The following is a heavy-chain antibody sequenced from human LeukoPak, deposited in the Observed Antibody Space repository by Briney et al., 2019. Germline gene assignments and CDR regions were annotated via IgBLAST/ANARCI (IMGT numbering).Heavy chain of an antibody. V-gene: IGHV3-74*01. J-gene: IGHJ4*02. D-gene: IGHD6-19*01. CDR2: INSDGSSI. CDR1: GFTFSSHW. CDR3: AKAPAPFIAVADYFDY. Sequence: GGSLRLSCAASGFTFSSHWMHWVRQAPGKGLVWVSRINSDGSSISYADSVKGRFTISRDNAKNTLYLQMNSLRAEDTAVYYCAKAPAPFIAVADYFDYWGQGTLVTVSS.